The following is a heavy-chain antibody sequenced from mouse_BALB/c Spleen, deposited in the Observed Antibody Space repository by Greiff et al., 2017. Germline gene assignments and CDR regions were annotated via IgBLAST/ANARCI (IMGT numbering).Heavy chain of an antibody. CDR1: GFTFSSFG. V-gene: IGHV5-17*02. J-gene: IGHJ3*01. Sequence: EVQGVESGGGLVQPGGSRKLSCAASGFTFSSFGMHWVRQAPEKGLEWVAYISSGSSTIYYADTVKGRFTISRDNPKNTLFLQMTSLRSEDTAMYYCASPYYYGSSPWFAYWGQGTLVTVSA. D-gene: IGHD1-1*01. CDR3: ASPYYYGSSPWFAY. CDR2: ISSGSSTI.